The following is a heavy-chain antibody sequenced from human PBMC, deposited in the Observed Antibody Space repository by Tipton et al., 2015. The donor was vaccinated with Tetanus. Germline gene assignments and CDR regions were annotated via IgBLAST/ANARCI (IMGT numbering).Heavy chain of an antibody. J-gene: IGHJ4*01. CDR1: GGSFSGNY. V-gene: IGHV4-34*01. CDR2: INHSGNT. D-gene: IGHD5-24*01. CDR3: GRGTDAYKSGNY. Sequence: TLSLTCAVYGGSFSGNYWSWIRQPPGKGLEWIGEINHSGNTNYNPSLKSRVTISVDTSKNQFSLNLSSVTAADSALYFCGRGTDAYKSGNYWGQGTLVTVSS.